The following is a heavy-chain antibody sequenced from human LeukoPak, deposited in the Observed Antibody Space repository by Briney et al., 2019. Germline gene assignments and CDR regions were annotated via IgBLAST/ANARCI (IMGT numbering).Heavy chain of an antibody. Sequence: ASVKVSCKASGYTFIGYYIHWVRQAPGQGPEWMGRINPNSGGTNYAQKFQGRVTMTRDTSITTAYMELSRLRSDDTAVYYCARTPNCGGDCYNFDYWGQGTLVIVSS. CDR2: INPNSGGT. D-gene: IGHD2-21*02. CDR1: GYTFIGYY. CDR3: ARTPNCGGDCYNFDY. V-gene: IGHV1-2*06. J-gene: IGHJ4*02.